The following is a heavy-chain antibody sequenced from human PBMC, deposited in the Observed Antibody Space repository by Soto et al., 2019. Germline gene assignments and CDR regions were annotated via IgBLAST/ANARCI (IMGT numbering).Heavy chain of an antibody. CDR1: GGSFSGYY. J-gene: IGHJ4*02. CDR3: ARQRTSVVTQAYFDV. V-gene: IGHV4-34*01. D-gene: IGHD2-21*02. CDR2: INHSGST. Sequence: XATLSLTCAVYGGSFSGYYWSWVRQPPGKGLEWIGEINHSGSTNYNPSLKSRVTISVDTSKNQFSLKLSSVTAADTALYFCARQRTSVVTQAYFDVWGPGSLVTVSS.